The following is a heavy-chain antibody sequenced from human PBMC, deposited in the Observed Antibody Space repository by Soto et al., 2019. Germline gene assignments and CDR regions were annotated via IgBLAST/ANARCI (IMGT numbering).Heavy chain of an antibody. D-gene: IGHD2-15*01. CDR1: GFTFRNYA. CDR3: ARGDREDIAVVIGVRPGEYGVDV. V-gene: IGHV3-30-3*01. J-gene: IGHJ6*02. Sequence: QVQLVESEGGVVQPGRSLRLSCAATGFTFRNYAMHWVRQAPGKGLECVAVISYDGGNKFYRDYVKGRFTISRDNSKNTLYLQINSLRYEDTAVYYCARGDREDIAVVIGVRPGEYGVDVWGQGTTVTVSS. CDR2: ISYDGGNK.